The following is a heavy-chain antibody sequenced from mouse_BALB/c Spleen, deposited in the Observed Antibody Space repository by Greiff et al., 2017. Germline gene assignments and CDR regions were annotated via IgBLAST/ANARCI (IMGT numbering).Heavy chain of an antibody. CDR2: IWAGGST. D-gene: IGHD2-1*01. CDR1: GFSLTSYG. J-gene: IGHJ3*01. CDR3: ARDGNYVGFAY. V-gene: IGHV2-9*02. Sequence: VKLMESGPGLVAPSQSLSITCTVSGFSLTSYGVHWVRQPPGKGLEWLGVIWAGGSTNYNSALMSRLSISKDNSKSQVFLKMNRLQTDDTAMYYCARDGNYVGFAYWGQGTLVTVSA.